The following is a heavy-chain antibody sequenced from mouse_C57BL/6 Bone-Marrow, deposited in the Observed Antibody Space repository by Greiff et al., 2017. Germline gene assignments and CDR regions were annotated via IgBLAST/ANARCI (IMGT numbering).Heavy chain of an antibody. CDR2: IYPRDGST. CDR1: GYTFTSYD. D-gene: IGHD4-1*01. CDR3: AREGNWDRNYFDY. Sequence: QVQLKESGPELVKPGASVKLSCKASGYTFTSYDINWVKQRPGQGLEWIGWIYPRDGSTKYNEKFKGKATLTVDTSSSTAYMELHSLTSEDSAVYFCAREGNWDRNYFDYWGQGTTLTVSS. J-gene: IGHJ2*01. V-gene: IGHV1-85*01.